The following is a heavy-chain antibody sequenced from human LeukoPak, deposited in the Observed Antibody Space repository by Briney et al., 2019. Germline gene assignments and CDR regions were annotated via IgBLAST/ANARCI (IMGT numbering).Heavy chain of an antibody. CDR3: AAGFYFGDY. J-gene: IGHJ4*02. D-gene: IGHD3-3*01. V-gene: IGHV3-23*01. CDR1: GFTFSNAW. Sequence: GGSLRLSCAASGFTFSNAWLNWVRQAPGKGLEWVSTISGSDGSTYYADSVKGRFTISRDNSKSTLYLQMNSLRVEDTAVYYCAAGFYFGDYWGQGTLVTVSS. CDR2: ISGSDGST.